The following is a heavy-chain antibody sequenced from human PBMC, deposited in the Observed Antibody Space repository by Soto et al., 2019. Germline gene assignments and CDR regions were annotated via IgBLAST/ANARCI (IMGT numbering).Heavy chain of an antibody. Sequence: GASVKVSCKASGYTFTSYAMHWVRQAPGQGLEWMGWINPNSGGTNYAQKFQGWVTMTRDTSISTAYMELSRLRSDDTAVYYCARGYCSGGSCYLFDYWGQGTLVTVSS. CDR2: INPNSGGT. D-gene: IGHD2-15*01. V-gene: IGHV1-2*04. CDR3: ARGYCSGGSCYLFDY. J-gene: IGHJ4*02. CDR1: GYTFTSYA.